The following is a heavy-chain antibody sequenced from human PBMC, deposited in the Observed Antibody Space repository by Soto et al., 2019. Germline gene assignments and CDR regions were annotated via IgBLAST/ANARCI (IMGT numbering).Heavy chain of an antibody. CDR1: GDSISRGSYS. CDR3: GRGGDSHQGAVES. J-gene: IGHJ4*02. V-gene: IGHV4-30-2*01. CDR2: IYQSGST. Sequence: QVQLQESGSGLVKPSQTLSLTCGVSGDSISRGSYSWNWIRQPPGKGLEWIGYIYQSGSTYYNPSPKIRVTISLDKDKNQFSLHLISVTAADPAGYFCGRGGDSHQGAVESWGQGSLVTVSS. D-gene: IGHD2-21*02.